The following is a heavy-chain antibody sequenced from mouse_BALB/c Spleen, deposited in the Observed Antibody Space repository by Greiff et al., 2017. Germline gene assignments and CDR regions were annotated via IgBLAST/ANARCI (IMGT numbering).Heavy chain of an antibody. D-gene: IGHD2-1*01. CDR3: AREDGNYYFDY. V-gene: IGHV3-2*02. CDR1: GYSITSDYA. J-gene: IGHJ2*01. CDR2: ISYSGST. Sequence: EVMLVESGPGLVKPSQSLSLTCTVTGYSITSDYAWNWIRQFPGNKLEWMGYISYSGSTSYNPSLKSRISITRDTSKNQFFLQLNSVTTEDTATYYCAREDGNYYFDYWGQGTTLTVSS.